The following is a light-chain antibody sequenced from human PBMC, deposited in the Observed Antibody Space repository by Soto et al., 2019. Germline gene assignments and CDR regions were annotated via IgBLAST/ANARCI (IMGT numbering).Light chain of an antibody. V-gene: IGKV1-39*01. CDR1: QNIMTY. J-gene: IGKJ1*01. Sequence: DIQMTQSPSSLSASVGDRVTITCRASQNIMTYLNWYQQKPGKAPNLLIYGVSSLQSGVPSRFGGIGSGTQFTLTISDLQSEDLAIYYFQQSHSTPWTFGQGTKVEI. CDR2: GVS. CDR3: QQSHSTPWT.